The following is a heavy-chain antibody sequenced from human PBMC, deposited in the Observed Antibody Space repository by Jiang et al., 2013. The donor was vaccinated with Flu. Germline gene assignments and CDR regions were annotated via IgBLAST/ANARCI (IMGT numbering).Heavy chain of an antibody. CDR3: ARDHYDYGDYGALGY. Sequence: RQAPGQGLEWMGWISAYNGNTNYAQKLQGRVTMTTDTSTSTAYMELRSLRSDDTAVYYCARDHYDYGDYGALGYWGQGTLVTVSS. J-gene: IGHJ4*02. CDR2: ISAYNGNT. D-gene: IGHD4-17*01. V-gene: IGHV1-18*01.